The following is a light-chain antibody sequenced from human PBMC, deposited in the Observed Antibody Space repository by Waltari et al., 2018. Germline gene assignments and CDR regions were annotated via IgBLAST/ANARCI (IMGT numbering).Light chain of an antibody. Sequence: DIVMTQSPDSLAVSLGERATINCKSSQTVLYNANNKNYLTWYQPKPGQPPKLLISWASIRESGVPDRVTGSGSGTDFTLTISSLQAEDVAVYYCQQHYTTPWTFGQGTKVEIK. CDR1: QTVLYNANNKNY. V-gene: IGKV4-1*01. CDR2: WAS. CDR3: QQHYTTPWT. J-gene: IGKJ1*01.